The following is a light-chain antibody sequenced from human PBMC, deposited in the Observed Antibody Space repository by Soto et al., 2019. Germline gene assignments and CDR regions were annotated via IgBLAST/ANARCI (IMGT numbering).Light chain of an antibody. CDR2: AAS. Sequence: DIQMTQSPSSLSASLGDRVTITCRASQGIGNFLAWYQQKPGKVPKLLIYAASTLQSGVPSRFSGSGSGTDFTLTIGALQPEDVATYYCQKYDSAPQTFGPGTKVDIK. CDR1: QGIGNF. CDR3: QKYDSAPQT. V-gene: IGKV1-27*01. J-gene: IGKJ3*01.